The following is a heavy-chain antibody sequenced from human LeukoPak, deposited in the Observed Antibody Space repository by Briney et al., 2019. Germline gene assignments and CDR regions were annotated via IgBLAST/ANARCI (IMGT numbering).Heavy chain of an antibody. V-gene: IGHV3-30-3*01. CDR3: ARDNAYMFDY. Sequence: GGSLRLSCAASGFTFSSYAMHWVRQAPGKGLEWVAVISYDGSNKYYADSVKGRFTISRDNSKNTLYLQMNSLRAEDTAVYYCARDNAYMFDYWGQGTQVTVSS. CDR1: GFTFSSYA. D-gene: IGHD2-2*01. J-gene: IGHJ4*02. CDR2: ISYDGSNK.